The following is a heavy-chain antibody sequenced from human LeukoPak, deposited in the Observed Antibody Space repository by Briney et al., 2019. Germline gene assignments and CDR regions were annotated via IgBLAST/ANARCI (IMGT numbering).Heavy chain of an antibody. V-gene: IGHV1-46*01. CDR1: GYTFTSYY. CDR3: ARVLVVGATLFDY. Sequence: ASVKVSCKASGYTFTSYYMHWVRQAPGQGLEWMGIINPSGGNTNYAQKLQGRVTMTTDTSTSTAYMELRSLRSDDTAVYYCARVLVVGATLFDYWGQGTLVTVSS. CDR2: INPSGGNT. J-gene: IGHJ4*02. D-gene: IGHD1-26*01.